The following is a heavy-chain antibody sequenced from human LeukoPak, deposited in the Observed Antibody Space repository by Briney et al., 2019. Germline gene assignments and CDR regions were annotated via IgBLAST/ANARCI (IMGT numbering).Heavy chain of an antibody. V-gene: IGHV3-15*01. CDR3: ARPLSPGKRWHPIDS. D-gene: IGHD5-24*01. CDR2: IKSKTDGGTT. CDR1: GFAFSNAW. J-gene: IGHJ4*02. Sequence: PGGSLRLSCAASGFAFSNAWMSWVRQAPGKGLEWVGRIKSKTDGGTTDYAAPVKGRFTISRDNSRDTSYLQLNSLTTEDTALYYCARPLSPGKRWHPIDSWGQGTLVTVSS.